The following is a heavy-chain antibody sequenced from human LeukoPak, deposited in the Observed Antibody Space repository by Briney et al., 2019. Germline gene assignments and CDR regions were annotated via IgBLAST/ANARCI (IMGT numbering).Heavy chain of an antibody. J-gene: IGHJ4*02. V-gene: IGHV4-4*07. D-gene: IGHD3-10*01. CDR1: GGSISSYY. Sequence: PSETLSLTCTVSGGSISSYYWSWIRQPAGKGLEWIGRIYTSGSTNYNPSLKSRVTMSVDTSKNQFSLKLSSVTAADTAVYYCARGGRNSIIRGAFDYWGQGTLVTVSS. CDR2: IYTSGST. CDR3: ARGGRNSIIRGAFDY.